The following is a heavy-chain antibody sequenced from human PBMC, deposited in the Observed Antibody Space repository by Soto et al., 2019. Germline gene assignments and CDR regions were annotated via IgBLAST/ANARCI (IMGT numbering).Heavy chain of an antibody. D-gene: IGHD3-22*01. CDR3: AAIFNVVVTPRYFDL. J-gene: IGHJ2*01. CDR2: IYYSGST. CDR1: GGSISSGGYY. Sequence: QVQLQESGPGLVKPSQTLSLTCTVSGGSISSGGYYWSWIRQHPGKGLEWIGYIYYSGSTYYNPSLKSRVTISVDTSKNQFSLKLSSVTAADTAVYYCAAIFNVVVTPRYFDLWGRGTLVTVSS. V-gene: IGHV4-31*03.